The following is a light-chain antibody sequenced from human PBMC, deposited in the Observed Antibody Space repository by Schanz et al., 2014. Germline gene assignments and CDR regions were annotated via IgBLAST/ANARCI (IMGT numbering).Light chain of an antibody. CDR3: SSYAGSNIVV. CDR1: SSDVGGHNY. CDR2: DVS. J-gene: IGLJ2*01. V-gene: IGLV2-11*01. Sequence: QSALTQPRSVSGSPGQSVTISCAGTSSDVGGHNYVSWYQQHPGKAPKLIIYDVSVRPSGVPDRFSGSKSVNTASLTVSGLQAEDEADYYCSSYAGSNIVVFGGGTKLTVL.